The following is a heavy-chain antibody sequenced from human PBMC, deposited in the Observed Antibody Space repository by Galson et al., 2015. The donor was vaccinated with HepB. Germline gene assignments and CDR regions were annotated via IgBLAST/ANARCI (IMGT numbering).Heavy chain of an antibody. D-gene: IGHD5-12*01. CDR3: ARDRPLNSGYDLNWFDP. J-gene: IGHJ5*02. CDR2: ISAYNGNT. Sequence: QSGAEVKKPGASVKVSCKASGYTFTSYGISWVRQAPGQGLEWMGWISAYNGNTNYAQKLQGRVTMTTDTSTSTAYMELRSLRSDDTAVYYCARDRPLNSGYDLNWFDPWGQGTLVTVSS. V-gene: IGHV1-18*04. CDR1: GYTFTSYG.